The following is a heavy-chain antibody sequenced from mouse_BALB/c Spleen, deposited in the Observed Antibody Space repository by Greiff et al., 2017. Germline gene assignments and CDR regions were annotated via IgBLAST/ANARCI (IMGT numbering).Heavy chain of an antibody. Sequence: EVQVVESGPELVKPGASVKISCKASGYSFTGYFMNWVMQSHGKSLEWIGRINPDNGDTFYNQKFKGKATLTADKSSSTAHMGLRSLASEDSAVYYCARGGYSFDYWGQGTTLTVSA. CDR2: INPDNGDT. CDR3: ARGGYSFDY. CDR1: GYSFTGYF. D-gene: IGHD1-1*02. J-gene: IGHJ2*01. V-gene: IGHV1-20*02.